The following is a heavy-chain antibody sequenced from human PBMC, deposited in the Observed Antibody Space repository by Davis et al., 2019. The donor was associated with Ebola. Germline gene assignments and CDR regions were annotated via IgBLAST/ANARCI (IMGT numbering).Heavy chain of an antibody. D-gene: IGHD1-26*01. CDR3: AKQRGVGAIDYDY. Sequence: GSLRLSCAASGFTFSTYAMGWVRQALGKGLEWVSDISSGGGAPYYADSVKGRFTTFRDNPKNTLYLQMNSLRADDTAVYYCAKQRGVGAIDYDYWGRGTVVTVSS. CDR2: ISSGGGAP. J-gene: IGHJ4*02. V-gene: IGHV3-23*01. CDR1: GFTFSTYA.